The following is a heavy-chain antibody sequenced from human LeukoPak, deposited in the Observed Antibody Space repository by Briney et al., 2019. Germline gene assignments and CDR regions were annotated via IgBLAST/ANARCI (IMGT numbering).Heavy chain of an antibody. J-gene: IGHJ4*02. D-gene: IGHD3-22*01. V-gene: IGHV3-30-3*01. Sequence: GGSLRLSCAASGFTFSSYAMHWVRQAPGKGLEWVAVISYDGSNKYYADSVKGRFTISRDNSKNTLYLQMNSLRAEDTAVYYCARDPQYYYDSSGYSDYWGQGTLVTVPS. CDR1: GFTFSSYA. CDR2: ISYDGSNK. CDR3: ARDPQYYYDSSGYSDY.